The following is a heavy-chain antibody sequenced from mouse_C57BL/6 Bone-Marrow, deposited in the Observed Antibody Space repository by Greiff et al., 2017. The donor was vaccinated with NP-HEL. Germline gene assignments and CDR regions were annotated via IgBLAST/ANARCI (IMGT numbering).Heavy chain of an antibody. Sequence: QVQLQQPGAELVRPGSSVKLSCKASGYTFTSYWMDWVKQRHGQGLEWIGNIYPSDSETHYNQKFKDKATLTVDKSSSTAYMQISSLTSKDSAVYYCARDYYGSSSYFDYWGQGTALTVSS. J-gene: IGHJ2*01. CDR3: ARDYYGSSSYFDY. V-gene: IGHV1-61*01. CDR2: IYPSDSET. CDR1: GYTFTSYW. D-gene: IGHD1-1*01.